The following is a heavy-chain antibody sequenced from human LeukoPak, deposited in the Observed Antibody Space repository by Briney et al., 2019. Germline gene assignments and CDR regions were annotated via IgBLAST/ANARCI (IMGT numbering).Heavy chain of an antibody. CDR3: AKGQPNWSFYYFDY. D-gene: IGHD2/OR15-2a*01. J-gene: IGHJ4*02. V-gene: IGHV3-23*01. Sequence: GGSLRLSCAASGFTFSNYAMNWVRQAPGKGLGLVSVITGSGGTTYYAASVKGRFTISRDNSKNTLYLQMNSLRAEDAAVYYCAKGQPNWSFYYFDYWGQGTLVTVSS. CDR2: ITGSGGTT. CDR1: GFTFSNYA.